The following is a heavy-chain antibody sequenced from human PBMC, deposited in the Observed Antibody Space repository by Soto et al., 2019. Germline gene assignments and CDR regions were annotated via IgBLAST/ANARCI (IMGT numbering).Heavy chain of an antibody. V-gene: IGHV3-9*01. D-gene: IGHD3-22*01. CDR1: GFTFDDYA. J-gene: IGHJ6*04. CDR3: AKDLYDNSGSRYFYAMDI. Sequence: EVQLVESGGGLVQPGRSLRLSCAASGFTFDDYAMHWARQAPGKGLEWVSGINWNSDTIVYADSVKGRFTISRDNAKNSLYLQMNSLRTEDTAFYYCAKDLYDNSGSRYFYAMDIWGKGTTVTVSS. CDR2: INWNSDTI.